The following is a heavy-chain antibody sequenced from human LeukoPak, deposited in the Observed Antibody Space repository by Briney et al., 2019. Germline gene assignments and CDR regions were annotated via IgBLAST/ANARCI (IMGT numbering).Heavy chain of an antibody. D-gene: IGHD5-18*01. CDR3: ARGVDTAVIPYYYYYMDV. CDR2: INPKSRAT. Sequence: ASVKVSCKTSGYTFTGYYMHWVRQAPGQGLEWRGWINPKSRATNYAQNFQGRVTLTRDTSISTAYMELSSLRSDDTAVYYCARGVDTAVIPYYYYYMDVWGIGTTVTVSS. CDR1: GYTFTGYY. J-gene: IGHJ6*03. V-gene: IGHV1-2*02.